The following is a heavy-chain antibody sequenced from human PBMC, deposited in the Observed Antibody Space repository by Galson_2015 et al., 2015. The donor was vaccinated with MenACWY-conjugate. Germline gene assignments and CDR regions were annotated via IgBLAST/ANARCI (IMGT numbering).Heavy chain of an antibody. J-gene: IGHJ2*01. V-gene: IGHV3-30*18. Sequence: SLRLSCAASGFTFSSYGMNWVRQAPGKGLEWVALISYDGRNKYYADSVKGRFTISGDSSKNTLYLQMNSLRAEDTAVYYCAKDARRTLVAFDLWGRGTLVTVSS. CDR1: GFTFSSYG. D-gene: IGHD2-15*01. CDR2: ISYDGRNK. CDR3: AKDARRTLVAFDL.